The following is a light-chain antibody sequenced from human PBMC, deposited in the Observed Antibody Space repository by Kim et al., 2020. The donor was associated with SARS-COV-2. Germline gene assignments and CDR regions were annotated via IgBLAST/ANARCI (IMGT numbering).Light chain of an antibody. J-gene: IGLJ2*01. CDR2: GRN. CDR1: SLRSQF. Sequence: SSELTQDPATAVALGQTVTMTCQGDSLRSQFANWYQQSPGQSPVLVLHGRNSRPSGIPDRFSGSRSGDTASLTITGAQAEDEADYYCTSHDSSGYHVLFGGG. CDR3: TSHDSSGYHVL. V-gene: IGLV3-19*01.